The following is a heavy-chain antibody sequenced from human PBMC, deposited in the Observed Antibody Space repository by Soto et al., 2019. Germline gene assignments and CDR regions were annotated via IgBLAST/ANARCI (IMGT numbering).Heavy chain of an antibody. J-gene: IGHJ6*02. Sequence: ASVKVSCKASGYTFNSYGISWVRQAPGQGLEWMGWISAYNGNTNYAQKLQGRVTMTTDTSTSTAYTELRSLRSDDTAVYYCARGALLWFGPYGMDVWGQGTTVTVSS. CDR1: GYTFNSYG. CDR2: ISAYNGNT. V-gene: IGHV1-18*04. D-gene: IGHD3-10*01. CDR3: ARGALLWFGPYGMDV.